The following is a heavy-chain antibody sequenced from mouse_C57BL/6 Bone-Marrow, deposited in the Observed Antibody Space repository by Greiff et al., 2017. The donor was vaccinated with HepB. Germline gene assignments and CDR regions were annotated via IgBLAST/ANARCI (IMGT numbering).Heavy chain of an antibody. V-gene: IGHV2-2*01. CDR3: ASMVTTWFAY. CDR1: GFSLTSYG. J-gene: IGHJ3*01. Sequence: VKLQESGPGLVQPSQSLSITCTVSGFSLTSYGVHWVRQSPGKGLEWLGVIWSGGSTDYNAAFISRLSISKDNSKSQVFFKMNSLQADDTAIYYCASMVTTWFAYWGQGTLVTVSA. CDR2: IWSGGST. D-gene: IGHD2-2*01.